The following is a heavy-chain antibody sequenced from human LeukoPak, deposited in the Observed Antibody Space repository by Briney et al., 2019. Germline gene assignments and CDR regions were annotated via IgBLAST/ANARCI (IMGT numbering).Heavy chain of an antibody. CDR3: ARESGKFDY. J-gene: IGHJ4*02. CDR1: GLPIGDFA. Sequence: GRSLRLSCVASGLPIGDFAMHWVRQAPGQGLEWVSLISGDGVSTFFADSVKGRFSISRDNSKNSLFLEMSSLRTEDTAMYYCARESGKFDYWGQGTLVAVSS. CDR2: ISGDGVST. V-gene: IGHV3-43*02.